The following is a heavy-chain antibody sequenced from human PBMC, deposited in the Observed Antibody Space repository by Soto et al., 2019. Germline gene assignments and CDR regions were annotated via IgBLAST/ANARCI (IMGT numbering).Heavy chain of an antibody. J-gene: IGHJ2*01. D-gene: IGHD6-19*01. CDR2: IYPGDSDT. V-gene: IGHV5-51*03. CDR3: ATINGVAGTGGWYFDL. Sequence: EVQLVQSGAEVKKPGESLKISCKGSGYSFTSYWIGWVRQMPGKGLEWMGIIYPGDSDTRYSPSFQGQVTISADKSISTAYREWSSLKASDTAMYYCATINGVAGTGGWYFDLWGRGTLVTVSS. CDR1: GYSFTSYW.